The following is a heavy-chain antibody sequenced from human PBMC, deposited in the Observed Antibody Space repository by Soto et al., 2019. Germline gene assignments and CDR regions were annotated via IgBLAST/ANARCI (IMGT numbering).Heavy chain of an antibody. CDR2: INPTRGT. J-gene: IGHJ3*01. Sequence: QVQLHQWGAGLLRPSETLSLTCAINTGSFTGHFWSWIRQPPGKGLEWIGEINPTRGTNYNPSLQIRVAISLEMSRNQFSLTLTSVTAADTALYFCARGSLGGYYCGFDVWGQGTTVTVSS. CDR1: TGSFTGHF. CDR3: ARGSLGGYYCGFDV. V-gene: IGHV4-34*01. D-gene: IGHD2-21*01.